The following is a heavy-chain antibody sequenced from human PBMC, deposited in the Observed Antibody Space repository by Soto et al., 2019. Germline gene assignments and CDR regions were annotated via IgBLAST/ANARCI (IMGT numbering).Heavy chain of an antibody. D-gene: IGHD3-16*02. Sequence: QVQLVESGGGVVQPGRSLRLSCAASGFTFSSYGMHWVRQAPGKGLEWVAVIWYDGSNKYYADSVKGRFTISRDNSKNPRYLQMNSLRAEDTAVYYCARDGAFGGVIVQYYFDYWGQGTLVTVSS. V-gene: IGHV3-33*01. CDR3: ARDGAFGGVIVQYYFDY. CDR2: IWYDGSNK. CDR1: GFTFSSYG. J-gene: IGHJ4*02.